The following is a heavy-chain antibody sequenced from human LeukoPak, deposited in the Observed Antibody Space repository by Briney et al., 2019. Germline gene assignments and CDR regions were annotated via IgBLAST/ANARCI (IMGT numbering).Heavy chain of an antibody. V-gene: IGHV3-7*05. CDR3: ARDRNYDSSGYFYPYFDY. Sequence: PGGSLRLSCAASGFTFSTYWMSWVRQAPGKGLEWVANIKQDGSEKFYVDSVKGRFTISRDNTKNSLYLQMNSLRAEDTAVYYCARDRNYDSSGYFYPYFDYWGQGTLVTVSS. CDR1: GFTFSTYW. J-gene: IGHJ4*02. D-gene: IGHD3-22*01. CDR2: IKQDGSEK.